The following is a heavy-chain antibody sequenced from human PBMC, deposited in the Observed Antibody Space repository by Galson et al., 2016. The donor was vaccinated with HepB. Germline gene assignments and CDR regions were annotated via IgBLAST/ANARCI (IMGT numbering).Heavy chain of an antibody. J-gene: IGHJ4*02. CDR2: IRGSGGGA. Sequence: SLRLSCAASGFSFNNYAMGWVRQTPGKGLEWVSDIRGSGGGATYADSVMGRFTISRDNAKNTLYLQMSSLRAEDTAVYYCARVLGSYQSFDYWGQGIRVTVSS. D-gene: IGHD1-26*01. CDR1: GFSFNNYA. CDR3: ARVLGSYQSFDY. V-gene: IGHV3-23*01.